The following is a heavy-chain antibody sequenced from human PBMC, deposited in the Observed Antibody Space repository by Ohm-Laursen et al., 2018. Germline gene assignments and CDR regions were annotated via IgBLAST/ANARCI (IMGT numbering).Heavy chain of an antibody. CDR1: GGSLSSYY. Sequence: GTLSLTCSVSGGSLSSYYWAWIRQPPGKGLEWIGYIYYSGSTNYNPSLKSRVTISVDTSKNQFSLKLSSVTAADTAVYYCARVGGYYYRYYFDYWGQGTLVTVSS. CDR2: IYYSGST. J-gene: IGHJ4*02. V-gene: IGHV4-59*08. CDR3: ARVGGYYYRYYFDY. D-gene: IGHD3-22*01.